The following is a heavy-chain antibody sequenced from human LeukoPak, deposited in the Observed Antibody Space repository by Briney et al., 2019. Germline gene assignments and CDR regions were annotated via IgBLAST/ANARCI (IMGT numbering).Heavy chain of an antibody. D-gene: IGHD6-19*01. CDR3: AKGYSSGWYPGWFDY. V-gene: IGHV3-23*01. CDR1: GFTFSTFA. J-gene: IGHJ4*02. CDR2: IFPSGGEI. Sequence: GGSLRLSCAASGFTFSTFAMIWVRQPPGKGLEWVSSIFPSGGEIHYADSVRGRFTISRDNSKSTLSLQTNSLRAEDTAVYYCAKGYSSGWYPGWFDYWGQGTLVTVSS.